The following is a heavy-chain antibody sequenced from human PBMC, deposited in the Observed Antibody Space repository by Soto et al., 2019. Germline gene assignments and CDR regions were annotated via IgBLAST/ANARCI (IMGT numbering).Heavy chain of an antibody. CDR2: ISSSSSYI. V-gene: IGHV3-21*01. J-gene: IGHJ6*02. CDR3: ARDPIRYYDILTGYYLDYYYYGMDV. CDR1: GFTFSSYS. Sequence: GGSLRLSCAASGFTFSSYSMNWVRQAPGKGLEWVSSISSSSSYIYYADSVKGRFTISRDNAKNSLYLQMNSLRAEDTAVYYCARDPIRYYDILTGYYLDYYYYGMDVWGQGTTVTVSS. D-gene: IGHD3-9*01.